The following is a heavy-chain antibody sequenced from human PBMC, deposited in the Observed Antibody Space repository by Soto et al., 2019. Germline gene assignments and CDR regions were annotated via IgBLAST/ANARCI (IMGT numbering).Heavy chain of an antibody. CDR3: ARELSQGYDFWSGYYIRKPYYYYYGMDV. Sequence: PGGSLRLSCAASGFTFSSYAMHWVRQAPGKGLEWVSSISSSSSYIYYADSVKGRFTISRDNAKNSLYLQMNSLRAEDTAVYYCARELSQGYDFWSGYYIRKPYYYYYGMDVWGQGTTVTVSS. CDR2: ISSSSSYI. CDR1: GFTFSSYA. J-gene: IGHJ6*02. D-gene: IGHD3-3*01. V-gene: IGHV3-21*01.